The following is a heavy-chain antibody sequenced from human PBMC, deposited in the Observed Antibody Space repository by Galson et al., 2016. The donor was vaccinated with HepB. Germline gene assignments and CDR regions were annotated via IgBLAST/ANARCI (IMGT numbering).Heavy chain of an antibody. D-gene: IGHD4-11*01. V-gene: IGHV3-33*01. CDR2: IWYDGSHQ. Sequence: SLRLSCAASGFTFSGYGMHWVRQAPGKGLEWVAGIWYDGSHQYYADYVKGRFTISRDNSKNKLSLQMNSLRAEDTAVYYCVREGHDNSKFAYYFGMDVWGRGTTVTVSS. CDR3: VREGHDNSKFAYYFGMDV. J-gene: IGHJ6*02. CDR1: GFTFSGYG.